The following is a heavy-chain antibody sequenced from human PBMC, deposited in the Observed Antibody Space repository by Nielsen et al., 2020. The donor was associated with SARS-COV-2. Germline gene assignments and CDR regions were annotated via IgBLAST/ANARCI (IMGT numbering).Heavy chain of an antibody. D-gene: IGHD3-10*01. V-gene: IGHV3-23*01. J-gene: IGHJ4*02. CDR1: GFSFSNYV. CDR3: AKHEGED. Sequence: GESLKISCVASGFSFSNYVMNWVRQAPGKGLEWVSAISESGGATYYTDSVKGRFTISRDNSRNTLYLEMNSLRADDTAAYYCAKHEGEDWGQGTLVTVSS. CDR2: ISESGGAT.